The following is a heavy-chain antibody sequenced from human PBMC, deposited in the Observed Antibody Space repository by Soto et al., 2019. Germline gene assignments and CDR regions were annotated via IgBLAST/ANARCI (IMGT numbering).Heavy chain of an antibody. CDR3: AAFSHKGY. J-gene: IGHJ4*02. CDR1: GFTVSNNY. V-gene: IGHV3-66*01. Sequence: EVQLVESGGDLVQPGGSLRLSCAASGFTVSNNYMSWVRQAPGKGLEWVSIIYSGGSTYYAASVKGRCTISRDSSKNTLDLQMNSLRAEDTVMYCGAAFSHKGYWGQGTLVTVSS. CDR2: IYSGGST.